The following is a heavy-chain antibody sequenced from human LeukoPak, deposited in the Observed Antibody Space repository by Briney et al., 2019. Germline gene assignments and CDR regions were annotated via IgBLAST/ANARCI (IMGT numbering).Heavy chain of an antibody. CDR1: GFTFSDYY. Sequence: GGSLRLSCAASGFTFSDYYMSWIRQAPGKGLEWVSYISSRGSTIYYADSVKGRFTISRDNAKNSLYLQMNSLRAEDTAVYYCARVGGCSSTSCYKYYYYMDVWGKGTTVTISS. CDR2: ISSRGSTI. J-gene: IGHJ6*03. D-gene: IGHD2-2*02. CDR3: ARVGGCSSTSCYKYYYYMDV. V-gene: IGHV3-11*01.